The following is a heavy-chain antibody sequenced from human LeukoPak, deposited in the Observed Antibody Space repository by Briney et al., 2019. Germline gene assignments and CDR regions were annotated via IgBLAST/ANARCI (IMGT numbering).Heavy chain of an antibody. V-gene: IGHV4-34*01. Sequence: PSETLSLTCAVSGGSFSGYYWTWIRQPPGKDLEWIGEISHNAGPNYNPSLKSRVTISINTSKNQSSLKMNSVTAADTAVYYCARAPPARPFDYWGQGTLVTVSS. CDR2: ISHNAGP. CDR1: GGSFSGYY. J-gene: IGHJ4*02. D-gene: IGHD6-6*01. CDR3: ARAPPARPFDY.